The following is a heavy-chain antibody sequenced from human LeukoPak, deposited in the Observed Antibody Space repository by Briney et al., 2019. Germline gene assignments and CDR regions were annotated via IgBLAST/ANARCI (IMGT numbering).Heavy chain of an antibody. D-gene: IGHD3-22*01. CDR1: GFTFEDYG. J-gene: IGHJ3*01. CDR3: AKYDYYDSTGHLVGDAFDV. Sequence: PGGSLRLSCAASGFTFEDYGMTWVRQAPGKGLECVSGINWNGGSTGYADSVKGRFTISRDNAKNSLYLQMNSLRAEDTAVYYCAKYDYYDSTGHLVGDAFDVWGQGTTVTVSS. CDR2: INWNGGST. V-gene: IGHV3-20*04.